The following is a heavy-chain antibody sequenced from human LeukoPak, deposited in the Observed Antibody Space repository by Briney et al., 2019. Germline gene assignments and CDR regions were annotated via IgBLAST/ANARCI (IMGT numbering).Heavy chain of an antibody. Sequence: PSETLSLTXTVSGGSISSGDYYWSWIRQPPGKGLEWIGYIYYSGSTYYNPSLKSRVTISVDTSKNQFSLKLSSVTAADTAVYYCARVAVAGTKDCWGQGTLVTVSS. CDR3: ARVAVAGTKDC. J-gene: IGHJ4*02. D-gene: IGHD6-19*01. CDR2: IYYSGST. V-gene: IGHV4-30-4*08. CDR1: GGSISSGDYY.